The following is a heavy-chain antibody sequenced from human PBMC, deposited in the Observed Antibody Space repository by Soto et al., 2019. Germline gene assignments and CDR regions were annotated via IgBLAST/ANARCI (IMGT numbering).Heavy chain of an antibody. CDR1: GYTFTSYA. CDR2: INAGNGNT. CDR3: ASGGESSSSDFDY. V-gene: IGHV1-3*01. Sequence: GASVKVSCKASGYTFTSYAMHWVRQAPGQRLEWMGWINAGNGNTKYSQKFQGRVTITRDTSASTAYMELSSLRSEDTAVFYGASGGESSSSDFDYWGQGTLVTVSS. J-gene: IGHJ4*02. D-gene: IGHD2-2*01.